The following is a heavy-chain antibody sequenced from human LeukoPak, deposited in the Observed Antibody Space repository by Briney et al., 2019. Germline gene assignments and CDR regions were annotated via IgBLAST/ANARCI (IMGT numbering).Heavy chain of an antibody. CDR2: INPNSGAT. J-gene: IGHJ4*02. CDR1: GYTFTGYY. Sequence: GASVKVSCKASGYTFTGYYMHWVRRAPGQGLEWMGWINPNSGATNYPQKFQGRVTMTGDTSISTAYMELSSLRSDDTAVYYCARGEVDSSGRDCFHFWGQGTLVTVSS. V-gene: IGHV1-2*02. CDR3: ARGEVDSSGRDCFHF. D-gene: IGHD6-19*01.